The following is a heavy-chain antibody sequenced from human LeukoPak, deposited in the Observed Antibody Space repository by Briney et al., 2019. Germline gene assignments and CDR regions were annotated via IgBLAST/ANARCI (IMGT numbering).Heavy chain of an antibody. CDR3: ATRVGATLYYYYYMDV. CDR2: FDPEDGET. CDR1: GYTLTELS. V-gene: IGHV1-24*01. J-gene: IGHJ6*03. Sequence: ASVKVSCKVSGYTLTELSMHWVRQAPGKGLEWMGGFDPEDGETIYAQKFQGRVTMTEDTSTDTAYMKLSSLRSEDTAVYYCATRVGATLYYYYYMDVWGKGTTVTVSS. D-gene: IGHD1-26*01.